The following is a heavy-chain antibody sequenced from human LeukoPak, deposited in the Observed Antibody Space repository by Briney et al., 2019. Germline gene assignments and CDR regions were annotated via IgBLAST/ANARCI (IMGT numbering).Heavy chain of an antibody. D-gene: IGHD2-15*01. CDR1: GGTFSSYA. Sequence: SVKVSCKASGGTFSSYAISWVRQAPGQGLEWMGRIIPILGIANYAQKFQGRVTITADKSTSTAYMELSSLRSEDTAVYYCAREQLLDGYCSGGSCYSTYFGYWGQGTLVTVSS. V-gene: IGHV1-69*04. J-gene: IGHJ4*02. CDR3: AREQLLDGYCSGGSCYSTYFGY. CDR2: IIPILGIA.